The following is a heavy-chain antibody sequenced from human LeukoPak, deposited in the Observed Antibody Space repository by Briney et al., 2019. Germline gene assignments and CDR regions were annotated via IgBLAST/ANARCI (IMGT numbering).Heavy chain of an antibody. J-gene: IGHJ3*02. CDR1: GGSISSYY. D-gene: IGHD4-17*01. V-gene: IGHV4-59*01. Sequence: PSETLSLTCTVSGGSISSYYWSWIRPPPGKGLEWIGYIYYSGSTNYNPSLKSRVTISVDTSKNQFSLKLSSVTAADTAVYYCARVGYGDYSAFDIWGQGTMVTVSS. CDR3: ARVGYGDYSAFDI. CDR2: IYYSGST.